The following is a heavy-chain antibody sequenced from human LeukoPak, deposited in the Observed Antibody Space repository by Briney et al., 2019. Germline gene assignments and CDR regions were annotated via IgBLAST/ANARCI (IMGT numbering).Heavy chain of an antibody. Sequence: SVKVSCKASGGTFSSYAISWVRPAPGQGLAWMGRIIPILGIANYAQKFQGRVTTTADKSTSTAYMELSSLRSEDTAVYYCARYDSSFDAFDIWGQGTMVTVSS. D-gene: IGHD3-22*01. CDR3: ARYDSSFDAFDI. CDR1: GGTFSSYA. CDR2: IIPILGIA. V-gene: IGHV1-69*04. J-gene: IGHJ3*02.